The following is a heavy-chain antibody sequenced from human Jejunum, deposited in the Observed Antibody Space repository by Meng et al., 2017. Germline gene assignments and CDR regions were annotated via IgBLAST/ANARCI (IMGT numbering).Heavy chain of an antibody. CDR1: GFTFTSYW. CDR2: INHDGTST. J-gene: IGHJ2*01. Sequence: VHGGVSGGGLVQPGGSLRLSCAVSGFTFTSYWMHWVRQAPGKGLECISRINHDGTSTLYADSVKGRFTVSRDNAKNTLFLQMNSLRVEDTAVYYCARDAVGTFDFWGRGTLVTVSS. CDR3: ARDAVGTFDF. V-gene: IGHV3-74*01. D-gene: IGHD1-26*01.